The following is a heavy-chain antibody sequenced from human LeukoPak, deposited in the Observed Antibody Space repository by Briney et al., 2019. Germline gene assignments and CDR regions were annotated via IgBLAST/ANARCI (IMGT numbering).Heavy chain of an antibody. CDR1: GFTFISYA. V-gene: IGHV3-23*01. D-gene: IGHD3-16*02. CDR2: ISGSGGST. Sequence: GGSLRLSCAASGFTFISYAMSWVRQAPGKGLEWVASISGSGGSTYYADSVKGRFTISRDNAKNSVYLQMTSLKADDKAVYYCAREDVYRWGFAHWGRGILVTVSS. CDR3: AREDVYRWGFAH. J-gene: IGHJ4*02.